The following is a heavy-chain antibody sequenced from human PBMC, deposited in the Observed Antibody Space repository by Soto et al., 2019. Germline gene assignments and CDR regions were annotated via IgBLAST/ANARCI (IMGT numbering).Heavy chain of an antibody. J-gene: IGHJ6*02. CDR2: VYSTGGT. CDR1: SGPTSSHN. CDR3: VRQGIGNLHGLVDV. D-gene: IGHD1-1*01. Sequence: QVQLQQSGPGLVKPSETLSLTCSVSSGPTSSHNWGWIRQTPGRGLEWIGYVYSTGGTSYNPSLNSRVTISADTSTNHLSLTLTSVTAADTAVYYCVRQGIGNLHGLVDVWGQGTTVRVSS. V-gene: IGHV4-59*08.